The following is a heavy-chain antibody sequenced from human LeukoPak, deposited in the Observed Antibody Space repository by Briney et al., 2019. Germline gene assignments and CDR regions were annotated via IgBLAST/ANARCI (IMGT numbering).Heavy chain of an antibody. CDR2: IYHSGST. J-gene: IGHJ4*02. D-gene: IGHD4-17*01. CDR3: ARTPTVTTRAGGFDY. Sequence: SETLSLTCAVSGYSISSGYYWGWIRQPPGKGLEWIGSIYHSGSTYYNPSLKSRVTILVDTSKNQFSLKLSSVTAAGTDVYYCARTPTVTTRAGGFDYWGQGTLVTVSS. CDR1: GYSISSGYY. V-gene: IGHV4-38-2*01.